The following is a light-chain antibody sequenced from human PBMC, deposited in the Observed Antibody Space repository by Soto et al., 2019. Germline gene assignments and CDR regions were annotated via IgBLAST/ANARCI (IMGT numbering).Light chain of an antibody. Sequence: QSVLTQPPSVSGAPGQRVTISCTGSSSNIGAVFDVHWYQQVPGTAHKLLIYENTKRPSGVPDRLSGSKSGTSASLAITGLQAEDEADYYWKSYDSGLSGSLVGGETKLTVL. V-gene: IGLV1-40*01. J-gene: IGLJ2*01. CDR3: KSYDSGLSGSL. CDR1: SSNIGAVFD. CDR2: ENT.